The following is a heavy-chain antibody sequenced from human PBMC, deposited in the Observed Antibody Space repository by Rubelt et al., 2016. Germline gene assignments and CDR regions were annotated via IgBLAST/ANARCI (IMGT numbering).Heavy chain of an antibody. CDR1: GGSISSYY. D-gene: IGHD3-22*01. V-gene: IGHV4-59*01. J-gene: IGHJ4*02. Sequence: ETLSLTCTVSGGSISSYYWSWIRQPPGKGLEWIGYIYYIGSTNYNPSLKSRVTISVDTSKNQFSLKLSSVSAADTAVYYCARGSYDSSGFLFDYWGQGTLVTVSS. CDR2: IYYIGST. CDR3: ARGSYDSSGFLFDY.